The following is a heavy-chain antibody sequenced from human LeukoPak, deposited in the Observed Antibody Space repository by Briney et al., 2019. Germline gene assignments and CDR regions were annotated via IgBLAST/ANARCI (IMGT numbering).Heavy chain of an antibody. CDR1: GGSFSGYY. J-gene: IGHJ3*02. CDR2: INHSGCT. D-gene: IGHD1-1*01. Sequence: PSETLSLTCAVYGGSFSGYYWSWIRQPPGKGLEWIGEINHSGCTNYNPSLKSRVTISVDKSKNQFPLKLSPVAAADPAVYYWARGWSHELYDAFVMWGEGPMVSLPS. V-gene: IGHV4-34*01. CDR3: ARGWSHELYDAFVM.